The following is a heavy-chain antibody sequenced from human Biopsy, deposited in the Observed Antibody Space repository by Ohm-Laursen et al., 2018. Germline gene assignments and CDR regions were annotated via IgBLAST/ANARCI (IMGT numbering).Heavy chain of an antibody. CDR1: GGSISNYY. CDR3: AREPRIAAVAYFDP. J-gene: IGHJ5*02. V-gene: IGHV4-4*07. CDR2: IYSSGST. D-gene: IGHD6-13*01. Sequence: TLSLTCTVSGGSISNYYWSWIRQPAAKGLEWIGRIYSSGSTNYNPSLKSRVTMSVDTSKNQFSLILSSMTAADTAVYYCAREPRIAAVAYFDPWGQGTLVTVSS.